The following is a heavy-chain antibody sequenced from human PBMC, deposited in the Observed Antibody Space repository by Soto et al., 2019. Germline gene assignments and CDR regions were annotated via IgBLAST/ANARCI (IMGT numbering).Heavy chain of an antibody. CDR2: INHKSDGT. CDR3: ARDLAKGGGSAGFDF. J-gene: IGHJ4*02. CDR1: GDTFTANY. Sequence: QVQLVKSGAEVKKPGASVKVSCKASGDTFTANYIHWVRQDPGQGLEWMGWINHKSDGTNYPQKFHGRVTMHRDTSLSTVYMTLTRLADDDTDVYYCARDLAKGGGSAGFDFWGQGTLATLSS. V-gene: IGHV1-2*02. D-gene: IGHD1-26*01.